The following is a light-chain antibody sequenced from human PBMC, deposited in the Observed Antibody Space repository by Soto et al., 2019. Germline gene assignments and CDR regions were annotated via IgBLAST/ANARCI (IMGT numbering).Light chain of an antibody. V-gene: IGLV2-11*01. CDR3: CSYAGDPYV. Sequence: QSALTQPLSVSGSPGQSVTISCTGTSRDVGGYNFVSWYQQYPGKVPSLLIYDVNQRPPGVPGRFSGSKSGNTASLTISGLKAEDEADYYCCSYAGDPYVFGTGTKLTVL. CDR2: DVN. CDR1: SRDVGGYNF. J-gene: IGLJ1*01.